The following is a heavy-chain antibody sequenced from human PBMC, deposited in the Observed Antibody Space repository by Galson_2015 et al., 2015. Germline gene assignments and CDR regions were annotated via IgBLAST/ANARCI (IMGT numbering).Heavy chain of an antibody. Sequence: SVKVSCKASGHTFPNYYIHWLRQAPGQGLEWMGAINPSGGNTIYAQKFQGRVTMTRDTSTSVVYMELSSQTSEDAAVYYCATRRPCSGGSCYGLDDCGQGTTVTVSS. D-gene: IGHD2-15*01. CDR3: ATRRPCSGGSCYGLDD. V-gene: IGHV1-46*01. CDR2: INPSGGNT. J-gene: IGHJ6*02. CDR1: GHTFPNYY.